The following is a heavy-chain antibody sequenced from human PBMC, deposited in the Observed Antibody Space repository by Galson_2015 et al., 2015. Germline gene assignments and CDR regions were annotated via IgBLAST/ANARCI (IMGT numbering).Heavy chain of an antibody. CDR2: ISSTTTYI. V-gene: IGHV3-21*01. D-gene: IGHD3-3*01. J-gene: IGHJ4*02. Sequence: SLRLSCAASEFAFSSYYMSWVRQAPGKGLEWVSSISSTTTYIYYADSVKGRFTISRDNAKNSLYLQMNSLGAEDTAVYYCARQILDYDLWSGYYPTNFHYWGQGTLVTVSA. CDR3: ARQILDYDLWSGYYPTNFHY. CDR1: EFAFSSYY.